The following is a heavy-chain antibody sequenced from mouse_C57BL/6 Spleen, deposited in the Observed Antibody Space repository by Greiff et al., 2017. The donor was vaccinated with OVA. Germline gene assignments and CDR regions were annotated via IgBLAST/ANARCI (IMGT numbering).Heavy chain of an antibody. CDR3: ARYPYYYGSRDWYFDV. D-gene: IGHD1-1*01. CDR2: IHPNSGST. Sequence: QVQLQQPGAELVKPGASVKLSCKASGYTFTSYWMHWVKQRPGQGLEWIGMIHPNSGSTNYNEKFKSMATLTVDKSSSTAYMQLSSLTSEDSAVYYCARYPYYYGSRDWYFDVWGTGTTVTVSS. J-gene: IGHJ1*03. V-gene: IGHV1-64*01. CDR1: GYTFTSYW.